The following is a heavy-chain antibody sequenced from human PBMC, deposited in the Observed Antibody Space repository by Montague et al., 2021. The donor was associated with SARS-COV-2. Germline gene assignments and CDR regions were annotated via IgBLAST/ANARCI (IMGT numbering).Heavy chain of an antibody. J-gene: IGHJ4*02. CDR3: ARWDPQTLTVISLRGKSANDY. Sequence: SETLSLTCAVYGESFSGFFWSWIRQPPGKGLEWIAEINDRGVTNSNYNPSLGSRVTISADTSKNQFSLKLRSVTAAVTAVYYCARWDPQTLTVISLRGKSANDYWGQGTLVTVSS. CDR2: INDRGVTNS. D-gene: IGHD4-11*01. V-gene: IGHV4-34*01. CDR1: GESFSGFF.